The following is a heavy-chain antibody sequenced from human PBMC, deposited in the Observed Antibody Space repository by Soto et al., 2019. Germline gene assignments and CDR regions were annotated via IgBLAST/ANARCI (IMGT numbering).Heavy chain of an antibody. J-gene: IGHJ3*01. Sequence: GGSLRLSCAACGFTFSSYAMHWVRQAPGKGLVWVSRVHSDGTTTTYADSVKGRFTISRDNARNTVSLQMSSPRAEDTAIYYCARGDRGGFDLWGHGTVVTVSS. D-gene: IGHD3-10*01. CDR1: GFTFSSYA. CDR2: VHSDGTTT. CDR3: ARGDRGGFDL. V-gene: IGHV3-74*01.